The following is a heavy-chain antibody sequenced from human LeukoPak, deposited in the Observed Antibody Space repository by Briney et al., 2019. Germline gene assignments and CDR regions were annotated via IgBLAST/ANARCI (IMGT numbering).Heavy chain of an antibody. CDR2: INPNSVGT. Sequence: HWASVTVSCKASGYTFTGYYMHWVRQAPGQGLEWMGWINPNSVGTNYAQKLQGRVTMTRDTSISTAYMELSTLRSDDTAVYYCARAWDIVLINYWGQGTLVTVSS. D-gene: IGHD2-8*01. CDR1: GYTFTGYY. J-gene: IGHJ4*02. V-gene: IGHV1-2*02. CDR3: ARAWDIVLINY.